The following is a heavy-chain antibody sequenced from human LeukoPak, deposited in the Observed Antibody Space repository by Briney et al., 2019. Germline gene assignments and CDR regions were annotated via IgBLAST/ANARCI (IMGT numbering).Heavy chain of an antibody. J-gene: IGHJ4*02. Sequence: GGSLRLSCAASGFTFSSYAMSWVRQAPGKGLEWVSAISGSGGSTYYADPVKGRFTISRDNSKNTLYLQMNSLRAEDTDVYYCARGRASGSYYLVFDYWGQGTLVTVSS. CDR3: ARGRASGSYYLVFDY. V-gene: IGHV3-23*01. CDR1: GFTFSSYA. D-gene: IGHD1-26*01. CDR2: ISGSGGST.